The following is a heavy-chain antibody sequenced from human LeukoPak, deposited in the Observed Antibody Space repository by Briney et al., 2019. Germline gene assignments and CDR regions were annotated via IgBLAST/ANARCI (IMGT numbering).Heavy chain of an antibody. Sequence: GGSLRLSCAASGFTVSSHYMSWVRQAPGQGLEWVSVIYSGGSTYSADSVKGRFTISRDNSKNTLYLQMNSLRVEDTAVYYCARDQRGGQSSDWGQGTLVTVSS. CDR1: GFTVSSHY. J-gene: IGHJ4*02. CDR2: IYSGGST. D-gene: IGHD3-16*01. CDR3: ARDQRGGQSSD. V-gene: IGHV3-53*01.